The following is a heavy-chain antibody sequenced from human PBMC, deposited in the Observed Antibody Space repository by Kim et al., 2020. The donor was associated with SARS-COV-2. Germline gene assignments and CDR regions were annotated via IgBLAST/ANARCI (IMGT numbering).Heavy chain of an antibody. CDR2: INPSGGST. J-gene: IGHJ4*02. V-gene: IGHV1-46*01. Sequence: ASVKVSCKASGYTFTSYYMHWVRQAPGQGLEWMGIINPSGGSTSYAQKFQGRVTMTRDTSTSTVYMELSSLRSEDTAVYYCARVGLQNAYDILTGRRYYFGYWGQGTLVTVSS. CDR3: ARVGLQNAYDILTGRRYYFGY. CDR1: GYTFTSYY. D-gene: IGHD3-9*01.